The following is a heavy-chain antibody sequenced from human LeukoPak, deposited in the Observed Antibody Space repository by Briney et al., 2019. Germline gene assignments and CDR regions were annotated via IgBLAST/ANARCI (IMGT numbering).Heavy chain of an antibody. V-gene: IGHV3-23*01. CDR3: AKDYSSSWYSRYFQH. D-gene: IGHD6-13*01. Sequence: GGSLRLSCAASGFTFSSYAMSWVSQAPGKGLEWVSAISGSGGSTYYADSVKGRFTISRDNSKNTLYLQMNSLRAEDTAVYYCAKDYSSSWYSRYFQHWGQGTLVTVSS. CDR1: GFTFSSYA. CDR2: ISGSGGST. J-gene: IGHJ1*01.